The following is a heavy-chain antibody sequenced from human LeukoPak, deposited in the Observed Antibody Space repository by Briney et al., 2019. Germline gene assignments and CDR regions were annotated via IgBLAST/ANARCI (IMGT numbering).Heavy chain of an antibody. CDR2: ISWNSASV. V-gene: IGHV3-9*01. J-gene: IGHJ4*02. CDR3: AKYYGYSSSWYDY. CDR1: GFTFDDYG. D-gene: IGHD6-13*01. Sequence: GRSLRLSCEASGFTFDDYGLHWVRQAPGKGLELVSTISWNSASVGYVDSVKGRFTISRDNAKKTLYLQMNSLRPEDTALYYCAKYYGYSSSWYDYWGQGTLVTVSS.